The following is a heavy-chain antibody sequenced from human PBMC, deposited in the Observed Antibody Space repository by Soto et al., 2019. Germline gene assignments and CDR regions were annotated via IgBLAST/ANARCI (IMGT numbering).Heavy chain of an antibody. J-gene: IGHJ4*02. CDR1: GYTFTSYG. CDR2: ISAYNGNT. Sequence: ASVKVSCKASGYTFTSYGISWVRQAPGQGLEWMGWISAYNGNTNYAQKLQGRVTMTTDTSTSTAYMELRSLRSDDTAVYYCARDANWNYPHGNFDYWGQGTLFTVSS. D-gene: IGHD1-7*01. CDR3: ARDANWNYPHGNFDY. V-gene: IGHV1-18*01.